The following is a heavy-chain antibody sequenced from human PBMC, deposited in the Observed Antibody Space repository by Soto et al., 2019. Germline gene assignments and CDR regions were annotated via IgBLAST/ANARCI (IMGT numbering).Heavy chain of an antibody. D-gene: IGHD4-17*01. CDR2: ISPIVGAA. J-gene: IGHJ3*02. Sequence: QVQVVQSGAEVKRPGSSVKVSCKASGGTFISYTINWVRQAPGQGLEWMGRISPIVGAAVDAPKVQDRVTITADKSMTTIYMELSSLTSEDTAVYYCAPPKDDYGDYDAFDIWGQGTMVTVSS. V-gene: IGHV1-69*08. CDR1: GGTFISYT. CDR3: APPKDDYGDYDAFDI.